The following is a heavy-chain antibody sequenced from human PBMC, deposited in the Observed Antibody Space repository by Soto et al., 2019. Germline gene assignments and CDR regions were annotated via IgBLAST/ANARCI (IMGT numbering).Heavy chain of an antibody. CDR2: ISYDGSNK. CDR3: AKDLPAAGPWDWFDP. J-gene: IGHJ5*02. CDR1: GFTFSSYG. Sequence: GGSLRLSCAASGFTFSSYGMHWVRQAPGKGLEWVAVISYDGSNKYYADSVKGRFTISRDNSKNTLYLQMNSLRAEDTAVYYCAKDLPAAGPWDWFDPWGQGTLVTVSS. D-gene: IGHD6-13*01. V-gene: IGHV3-30*18.